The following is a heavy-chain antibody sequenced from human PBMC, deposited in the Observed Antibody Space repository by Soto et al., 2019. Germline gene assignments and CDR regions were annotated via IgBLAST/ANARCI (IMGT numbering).Heavy chain of an antibody. CDR2: ISYDGSNK. CDR3: AKDHLVEWLVPSGPGRGRCLEDI. CDR1: GFTFSSYG. D-gene: IGHD3-3*01. Sequence: QVQLVESGGGVVQPGRSLRLSCAASGFTFSSYGMHWVRQAPGKGLEWVAVISYDGSNKYYADSVKGRFTISRDNSKNRLYLQMNSLGAADAAVYYCAKDHLVEWLVPSGPGRGRCLEDIWGQGTMVTVSS. V-gene: IGHV3-30*18. J-gene: IGHJ3*02.